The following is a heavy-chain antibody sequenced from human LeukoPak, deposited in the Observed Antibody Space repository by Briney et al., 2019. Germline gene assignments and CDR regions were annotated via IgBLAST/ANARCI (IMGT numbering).Heavy chain of an antibody. CDR3: ARDSSEPGVNDR. J-gene: IGHJ5*02. CDR2: IIPIFGTA. Sequence: ASVKVSCKASGGTFSSYAISWVRQSPGQGLEWMGGIIPIFGTANYAQKFQGRVTITADESTSTAYMELSSLRSEDTAVYYCARDSSEPGVNDRWGQGTLVTVSS. V-gene: IGHV1-69*13. CDR1: GGTFSSYA. D-gene: IGHD2-8*01.